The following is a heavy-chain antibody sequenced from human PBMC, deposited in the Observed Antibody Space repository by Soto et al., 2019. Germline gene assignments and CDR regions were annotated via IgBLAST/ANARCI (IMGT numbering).Heavy chain of an antibody. CDR2: IIPIFGTA. J-gene: IGHJ3*02. V-gene: IGHV1-69*13. D-gene: IGHD3-16*02. Sequence: SVKVSCKASGGTFSSYAIRWVRQAPGQGLEWMGGIIPIFGTANYAQKFQGRVTITADESTSTAYMELSSLRSEDTAVYYCASGSARDYDYVWGSYRYMGGDAFDIWGQGTMVTVSS. CDR3: ASGSARDYDYVWGSYRYMGGDAFDI. CDR1: GGTFSSYA.